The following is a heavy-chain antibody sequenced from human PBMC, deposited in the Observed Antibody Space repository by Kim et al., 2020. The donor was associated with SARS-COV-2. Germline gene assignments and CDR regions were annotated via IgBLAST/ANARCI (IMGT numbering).Heavy chain of an antibody. D-gene: IGHD3-10*01. CDR3: ARLSVPGWFDP. Sequence: NYSPSFQGHVTISADKSISTAYLQWSSLKASDTAMYYCARLSVPGWFDPWGQGTLVTVSS. J-gene: IGHJ5*02. V-gene: IGHV5-10-1*01.